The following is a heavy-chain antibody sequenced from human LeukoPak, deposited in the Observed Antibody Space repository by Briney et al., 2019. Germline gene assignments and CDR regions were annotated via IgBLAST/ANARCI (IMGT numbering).Heavy chain of an antibody. Sequence: PSETLSLTCTVSGGSIRSSSYYWGWIRQPPGKGLEWVGSMYYSGSTYYNPSLKSRVTISVDTSKNQFSLKLSSVTAADTAVYYCARVSGSYLQLSQLDYWGQGTLVTVSS. D-gene: IGHD1-26*01. CDR3: ARVSGSYLQLSQLDY. CDR1: GGSIRSSSYY. V-gene: IGHV4-39*07. CDR2: MYYSGST. J-gene: IGHJ4*02.